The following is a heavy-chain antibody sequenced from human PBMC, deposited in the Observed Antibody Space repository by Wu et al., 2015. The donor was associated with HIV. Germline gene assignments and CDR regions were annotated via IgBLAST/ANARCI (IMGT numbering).Heavy chain of an antibody. Sequence: VQLQESGPGLVKPSETLSLTCTVSGYSISSGYYWGWIRQPPGKGLEWIGSIYHSGSTYYNPSLKSRVTISVDTSKNQFSLKLSSVTAADTAVYYCARVSAETGTTDYYYYYYMDVWGKGTTVTVSS. CDR3: ARVSAETGTTDYYYYYYMDV. D-gene: IGHD1-7*01. CDR2: IYHSGST. V-gene: IGHV4-38-2*02. CDR1: GYSISSGYY. J-gene: IGHJ6*03.